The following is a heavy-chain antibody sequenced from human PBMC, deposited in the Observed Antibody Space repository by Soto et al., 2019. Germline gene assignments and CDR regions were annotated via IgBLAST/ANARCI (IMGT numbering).Heavy chain of an antibody. CDR1: GYTFNGYG. V-gene: IGHV1-18*01. CDR3: ARDISYSHDDSGYSNFDY. J-gene: IGHJ4*02. CDR2: VSGNNGDT. Sequence: QVQLVQSGGEVKRPGASVKVSCRVAGYTFNGYGISWMRQAPGQGLEWMGWVSGNNGDTKYVENYQGRVTMTIDTSTSTAYMELRSLRSDDTAVYYRARDISYSHDDSGYSNFDYWGQGTLVTVSP. D-gene: IGHD3-22*01.